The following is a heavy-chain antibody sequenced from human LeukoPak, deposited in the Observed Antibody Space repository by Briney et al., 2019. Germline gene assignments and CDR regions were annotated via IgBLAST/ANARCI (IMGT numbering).Heavy chain of an antibody. D-gene: IGHD2/OR15-2a*01. J-gene: IGHJ4*02. CDR1: GYTFISYG. Sequence: GASVKVSCKASGYTFISYGITWVRQAPGQGLEWMGWISVYNGDTEYAQKLQGRVTMTTDTSTSTAYMELRSLRSDDTAVYYCARNSRLYDYWGQGTLVTVSS. CDR3: ARNSRLYDY. CDR2: ISVYNGDT. V-gene: IGHV1-18*01.